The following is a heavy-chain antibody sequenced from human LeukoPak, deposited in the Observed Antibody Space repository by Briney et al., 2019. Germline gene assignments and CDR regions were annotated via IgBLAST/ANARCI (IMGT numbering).Heavy chain of an antibody. CDR2: MNPDSGNT. V-gene: IGHV1-8*01. D-gene: IGHD5-24*01. J-gene: IGHJ5*02. CDR1: GYTFTSYD. Sequence: ASVKVSCKASGYTFTSYDINWVRQDTGQGLEWMGWMNPDSGNTGYAQKFQGRVTMTRNTSINTAYMELNSLRSEDTAVYYCARARSYRHQLNALSYWFDPWGQGTLVTVSS. CDR3: ARARSYRHQLNALSYWFDP.